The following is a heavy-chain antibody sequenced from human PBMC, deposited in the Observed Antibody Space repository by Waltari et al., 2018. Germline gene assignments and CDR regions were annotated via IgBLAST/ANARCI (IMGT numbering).Heavy chain of an antibody. CDR3: ARGGRIAAAGAFDY. CDR1: GGSFSGYY. D-gene: IGHD6-13*01. Sequence: QVQLQQWGAGLLKPSETLSLTCAVYGGSFSGYYWSWIRQPPGKGLEWIGEINHSGSTNYNPSRKSRVTISVDTSKNQFSLKLSSVTAADTAVYYCARGGRIAAAGAFDYWGQGTLVTVSS. CDR2: INHSGST. J-gene: IGHJ4*02. V-gene: IGHV4-34*01.